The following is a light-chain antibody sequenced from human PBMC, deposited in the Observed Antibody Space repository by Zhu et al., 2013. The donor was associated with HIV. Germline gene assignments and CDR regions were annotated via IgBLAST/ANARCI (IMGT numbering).Light chain of an antibody. Sequence: QSVLTQPPSVSAAPGQTVTISCSGGSSNIGNNYVSWYQHLPGTAPKVLIYDNNKRPSGIPDRFSASKSGTSATLVITRLQTGDEADYYCGTWDSSLSAVFGGGTKVTVL. V-gene: IGLV1-51*01. CDR1: SSNIGNNY. CDR2: DNN. J-gene: IGLJ3*02. CDR3: GTWDSSLSAV.